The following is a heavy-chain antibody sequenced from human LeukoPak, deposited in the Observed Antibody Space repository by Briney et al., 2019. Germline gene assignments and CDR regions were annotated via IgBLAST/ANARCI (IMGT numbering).Heavy chain of an antibody. J-gene: IGHJ4*02. CDR2: INPSGGST. V-gene: IGHV1-46*01. D-gene: IGHD3-16*01. CDR1: GYTFTGYY. Sequence: GASVKVSCKASGYTFTGYYMHWVRQAPGQGLEWMGIINPSGGSTSYAQKFQGRVTMTRDMSTSTVYMELSSLRSEDTAVYYCARDRPYYDYAGYYFDYWGQGTLVTVSS. CDR3: ARDRPYYDYAGYYFDY.